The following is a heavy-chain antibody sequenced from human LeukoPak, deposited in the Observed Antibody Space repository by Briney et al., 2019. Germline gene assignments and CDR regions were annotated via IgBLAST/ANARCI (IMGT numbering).Heavy chain of an antibody. V-gene: IGHV4-31*02. CDR2: SGAT. CDR3: AGEWMQVRKNWFDP. J-gene: IGHJ5*02. D-gene: IGHD2-2*03. Sequence: SGATYYNPSLESRVTISVDTSKRQFSLRLSSVTAADSAVYYCAGEWMQVRKNWFDPWGQGILVTASS.